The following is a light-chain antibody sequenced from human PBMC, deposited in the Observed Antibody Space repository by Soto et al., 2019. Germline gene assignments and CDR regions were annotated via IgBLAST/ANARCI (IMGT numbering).Light chain of an antibody. J-gene: IGKJ2*01. CDR1: QGINSA. CDR3: QQFHNYPQT. CDR2: DAS. V-gene: IGKV1D-13*01. Sequence: ATQLTQSPPSLSASVGDRVTITCRASQGINSALAWYQQKPGKAPKLLIYDASSLKSGVPSRFSGSGFGTDFTLTISSLQPEDSATYYCQQFHNYPQTFGQGTKLQIK.